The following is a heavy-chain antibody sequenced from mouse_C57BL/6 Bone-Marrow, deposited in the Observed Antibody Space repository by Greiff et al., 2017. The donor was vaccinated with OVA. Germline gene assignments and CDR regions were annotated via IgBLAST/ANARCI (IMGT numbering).Heavy chain of an antibody. Sequence: EVQGVESGGGLVKPGGSLKLSCAASGFTFSSYAMSWVRQTPEKRLEWVATISDGGSYTYYPDNVKGRFTISRDNAKNNLYLQMSHLKSEDTAMYYCASLYDGYWYFDYWGQGTTLTVSS. V-gene: IGHV5-4*01. CDR3: ASLYDGYWYFDY. CDR2: ISDGGSYT. CDR1: GFTFSSYA. D-gene: IGHD2-3*01. J-gene: IGHJ2*01.